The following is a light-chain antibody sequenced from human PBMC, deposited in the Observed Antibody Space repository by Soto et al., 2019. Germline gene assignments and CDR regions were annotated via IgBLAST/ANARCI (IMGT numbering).Light chain of an antibody. V-gene: IGLV4-69*01. CDR1: SEHSNYA. CDR3: QTWATGIRV. Sequence: QLVLTQSPSASASLGASVKLTCTLSSEHSNYAIAWHQQQPEKGPRYLMNLNSDGSHTKGDGIPDRFSGSSSGAERYLTISSLQSEDEADYYCQTWATGIRVFGGGTKLTVL. CDR2: LNSDGSH. J-gene: IGLJ3*02.